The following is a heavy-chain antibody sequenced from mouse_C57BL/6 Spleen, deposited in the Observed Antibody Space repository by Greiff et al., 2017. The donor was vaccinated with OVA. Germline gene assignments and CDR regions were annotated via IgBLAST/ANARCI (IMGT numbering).Heavy chain of an antibody. J-gene: IGHJ2*01. CDR3: ARGGAHLRDSSYLDY. Sequence: EVQLVESGPELVKPGASVKIPCKASGYTFTDYNMDWVKQSHGKSLEWIGDINPNNGGTIYNQKFKGKATLTVDKSSSTAYMELRSLTSEDTAVYYCARGGAHLRDSSYLDYWGQGTTLTVSS. V-gene: IGHV1-18*01. CDR1: GYTFTDYN. D-gene: IGHD1-1*01. CDR2: INPNNGGT.